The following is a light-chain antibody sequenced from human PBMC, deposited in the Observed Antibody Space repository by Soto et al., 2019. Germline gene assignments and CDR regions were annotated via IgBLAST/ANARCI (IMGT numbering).Light chain of an antibody. J-gene: IGKJ2*01. CDR1: QGISNF. CDR2: DAS. Sequence: DIPMTQSPSSLSASVGDRATITCQASQGISNFLNWYEQKPGKAPRLLIYDASKLETGVPTRFSGSGSGAHFIFTINSLQPEDVATYYCQQYDNLPYTFGQGTKLEI. CDR3: QQYDNLPYT. V-gene: IGKV1-33*01.